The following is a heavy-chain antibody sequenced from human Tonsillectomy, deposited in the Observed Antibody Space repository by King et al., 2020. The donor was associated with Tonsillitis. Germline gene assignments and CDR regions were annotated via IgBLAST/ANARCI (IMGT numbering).Heavy chain of an antibody. D-gene: IGHD3-16*01. V-gene: IGHV3-7*01. Sequence: VQLVESGGGLVQPGGSLRLSCAASGFTFSSYWMSWVRQAPGKGLEWGANIKQDGSVKYYVDSVKGRFTISRDNSKNSLYLEMNSLRGEETAVYYCARVGGWGWFDPWGQGTLVTVSS. J-gene: IGHJ5*02. CDR3: ARVGGWGWFDP. CDR1: GFTFSSYW. CDR2: IKQDGSVK.